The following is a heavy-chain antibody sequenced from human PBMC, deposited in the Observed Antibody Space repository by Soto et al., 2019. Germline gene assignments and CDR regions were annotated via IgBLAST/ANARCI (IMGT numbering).Heavy chain of an antibody. CDR2: ISSDGSST. D-gene: IGHD5-18*01. J-gene: IGHJ5*02. V-gene: IGHV3-74*01. CDR3: AREGQLWQNNWFDP. Sequence: GGSLRLSCAASRLTFSTYWMHWVRQAPGKGLVWVSRISSDGSSTSYADSVKGRFTISRDNAKNTLYLQMNSLRAEDTAVYYCAREGQLWQNNWFDPWGQGTLVTVSS. CDR1: RLTFSTYW.